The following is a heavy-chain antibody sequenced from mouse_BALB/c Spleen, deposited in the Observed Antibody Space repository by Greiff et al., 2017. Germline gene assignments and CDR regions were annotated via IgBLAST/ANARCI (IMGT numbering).Heavy chain of an antibody. D-gene: IGHD1-1*01. Sequence: QVQLQQSGAELAKPGASVKMSCKASGYTFTSYWMHWVKQRPGQGLEWIGYINPSTGYTEYNQKFKDKATLTADKSSSTAYMQLSSLTSEDSAVYYFALLRYDYFDYWGQGTTLTVSS. CDR1: GYTFTSYW. CDR3: ALLRYDYFDY. V-gene: IGHV1-7*01. CDR2: INPSTGYT. J-gene: IGHJ2*01.